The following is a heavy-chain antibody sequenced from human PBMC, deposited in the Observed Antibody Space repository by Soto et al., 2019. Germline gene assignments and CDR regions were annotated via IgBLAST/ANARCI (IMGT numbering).Heavy chain of an antibody. V-gene: IGHV1-46*03. CDR3: ARVVYSGYDTFDY. CDR2: INPSGGSI. CDR1: GYTFTSYY. J-gene: IGHJ4*02. D-gene: IGHD5-12*01. Sequence: QVQLVQSGAEVKKPGASVKVSCKASGYTFTSYYMHWVRQAPGQGLEWRGIINPSGGSISYAQKFQGSDTMTRDTSTSTVYREQSSLRSEHTAVYYCARVVYSGYDTFDYWGQGTLVTVSS.